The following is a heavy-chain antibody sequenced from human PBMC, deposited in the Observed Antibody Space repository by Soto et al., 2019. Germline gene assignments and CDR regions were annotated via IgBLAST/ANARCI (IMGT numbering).Heavy chain of an antibody. J-gene: IGHJ4*02. CDR2: IIPIFGTA. V-gene: IGHV1-69*01. D-gene: IGHD5-18*01. CDR1: GGTFSSYA. Sequence: QVQLVQSGAEVKKPGSSVKVSCKASGGTFSSYAISWVRQAPGQGLEWMGGIIPIFGTANYAQKFQGRVTITPDESTSTAYLELSSLRSEDTAVYYCARDQSFGYSYGYGRVFDYWGQGTLVTVSS. CDR3: ARDQSFGYSYGYGRVFDY.